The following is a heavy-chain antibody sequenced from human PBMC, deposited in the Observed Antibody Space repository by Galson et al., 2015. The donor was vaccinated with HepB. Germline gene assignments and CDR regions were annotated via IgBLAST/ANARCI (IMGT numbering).Heavy chain of an antibody. CDR3: ARLMGLRYFDFSGGYYYHSMDV. CDR1: GGSINSFY. Sequence: LTCTVSGGSINSFYWSWIRQPPGKALEWIGYIHHSGSTTNYNPSLQSRVTISVDTSKNQFFLRLSSVTAADTAMYYCARLMGLRYFDFSGGYYYHSMDVWGQGTTVTVSS. CDR2: IHHSGST. J-gene: IGHJ6*02. V-gene: IGHV4-59*01. D-gene: IGHD3-9*01.